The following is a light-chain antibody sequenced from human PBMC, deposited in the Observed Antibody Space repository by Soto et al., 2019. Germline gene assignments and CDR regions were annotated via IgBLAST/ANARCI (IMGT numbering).Light chain of an antibody. CDR3: QERDVWPS. J-gene: IGKJ1*01. Sequence: IVLTQSPVTLALSPGERAVLSCRASQSVSTSLAWYQHKPGQAPRLFIYDASKRAPGIPARFSGSGSGTDFTLTISSLEPEDFAVYYCQERDVWPSFGQGTKVE. CDR1: QSVSTS. CDR2: DAS. V-gene: IGKV3-11*01.